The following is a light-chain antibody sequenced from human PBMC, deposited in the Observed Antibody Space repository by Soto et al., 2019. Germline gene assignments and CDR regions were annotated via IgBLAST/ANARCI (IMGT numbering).Light chain of an antibody. CDR2: KAS. V-gene: IGKV1-5*03. CDR1: QSISSW. J-gene: IGKJ1*01. Sequence: DIQMTQSPSTLSASVGDRVTITCRASQSISSWLAWYQQKPGKAPKLLIYKASSLESGVPSRFSGSGSGTDFTLTISRLEPEDFAMYYCLHHGSSLWTFGQGTKVDIK. CDR3: LHHGSSLWT.